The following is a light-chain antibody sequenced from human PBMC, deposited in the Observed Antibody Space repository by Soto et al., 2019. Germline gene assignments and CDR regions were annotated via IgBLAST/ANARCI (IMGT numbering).Light chain of an antibody. CDR3: LAWDDSLNGRV. V-gene: IGLV1-44*01. CDR2: TNN. J-gene: IGLJ1*01. CDR1: TSNIGSNT. Sequence: QSVLTQPPSASGTPGQRVTISCSGSTSNIGSNTVNWYQQLPGAAPKLLIYTNNQRPSGVPDRFSGSKSGTSASLAISGLQSEDEADYYCLAWDDSLNGRVFGTGTKVTVL.